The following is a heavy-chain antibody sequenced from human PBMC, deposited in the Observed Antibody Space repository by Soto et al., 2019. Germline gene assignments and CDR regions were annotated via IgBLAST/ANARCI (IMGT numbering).Heavy chain of an antibody. CDR1: GGSISSGGYY. V-gene: IGHV4-31*03. CDR3: ARVSSGWEGDYYYGMDV. CDR2: IYYSGST. D-gene: IGHD6-19*01. J-gene: IGHJ6*02. Sequence: PSETLSLTCTVSGGSISSGGYYWSWIRQHPGKGLEWIGYIYYSGSTYYNPSLKSRVTISVDTSKNQFSLKLSSVTAADTAVYYCARVSSGWEGDYYYGMDVWGQGTTVTVSS.